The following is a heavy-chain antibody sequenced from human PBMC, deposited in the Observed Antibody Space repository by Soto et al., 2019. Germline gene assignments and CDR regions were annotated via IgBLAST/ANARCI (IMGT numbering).Heavy chain of an antibody. Sequence: EVKVVESGGGLVQPGGSLRLSCAASGFTFTTYWMHWVRQVPGKGWVWVSGIKGDGSSLSYADSVKGRFTISRDNVENTVYLQMGSLRADDTAVYYCARGLKNYYGVDVWGQGTTVTVSS. CDR3: ARGLKNYYGVDV. CDR2: IKGDGSSL. CDR1: GFTFTTYW. J-gene: IGHJ6*02. V-gene: IGHV3-74*01.